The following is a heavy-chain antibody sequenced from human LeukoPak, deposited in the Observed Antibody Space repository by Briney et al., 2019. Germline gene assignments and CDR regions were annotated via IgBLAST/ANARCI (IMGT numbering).Heavy chain of an antibody. CDR2: ISAYNGNT. V-gene: IGHV1-18*04. CDR3: ASNQYGDYYYYGMDV. CDR1: GYTFTSYG. J-gene: IGHJ6*04. Sequence: GASVKLSCKASGYTFTSYGISWVRQAPGQGLEWMGWISAYNGNTNYAQKLQGRVTMTTDTSTSTAYMELRSLRSDDTAVYYCASNQYGDYYYYGMDVWGKGTTVTVSS. D-gene: IGHD4-17*01.